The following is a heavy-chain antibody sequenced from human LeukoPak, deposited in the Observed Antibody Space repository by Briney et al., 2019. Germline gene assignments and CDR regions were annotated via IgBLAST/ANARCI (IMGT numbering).Heavy chain of an antibody. J-gene: IGHJ4*02. CDR1: GGSISSYY. CDR2: IYYSGST. D-gene: IGHD4-11*01. V-gene: IGHV4-59*01. CDR3: ARAPYSSGVFDY. Sequence: SETLSLTCTVSGGSISSYYWSWIRQPPGKGLEWIGYIYYSGSTNYNPSLNSRVTISVDTSKNQFSLKLSSVTAADTAVYYCARAPYSSGVFDYWGQGTLVTVSS.